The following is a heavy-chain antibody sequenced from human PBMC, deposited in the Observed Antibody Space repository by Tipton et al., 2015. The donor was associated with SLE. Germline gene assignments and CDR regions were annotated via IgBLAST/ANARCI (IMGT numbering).Heavy chain of an antibody. D-gene: IGHD3-22*01. CDR3: ARHYYYDRSGYHYALRENDAFDI. CDR1: GFTLSSYA. Sequence: LRLSCAASGFTLSSYAMTWVRQAPGKGLEWIGEINYTGSTYYNPSLESRVTMSVDTSKNQFSLNLDSVTAADTAIYYCARHYYYDRSGYHYALRENDAFDIWGQGTMVTVSS. CDR2: INYTGST. J-gene: IGHJ3*02. V-gene: IGHV4-59*04.